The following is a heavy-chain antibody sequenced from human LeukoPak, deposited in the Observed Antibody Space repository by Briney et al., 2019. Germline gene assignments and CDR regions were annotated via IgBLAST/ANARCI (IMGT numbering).Heavy chain of an antibody. D-gene: IGHD2-2*01. CDR1: GGSFSGYY. V-gene: IGHV4-34*01. J-gene: IGHJ6*03. CDR3: ARGPLYCSSTSCYEYYYYYYMDV. CDR2: IYHSGST. Sequence: KPSETLSLTCAVYGGSFSGYYWTWIRQPPGKGLEWIGSIYHSGSTYYNPSLKSRVTISVDTSKNQFSLKLSSVTAADTAVYYCARGPLYCSSTSCYEYYYYYYMDVWGKGTTVTVSS.